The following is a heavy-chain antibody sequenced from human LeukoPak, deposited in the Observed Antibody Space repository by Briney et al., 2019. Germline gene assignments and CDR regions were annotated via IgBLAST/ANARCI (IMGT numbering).Heavy chain of an antibody. CDR1: GGSVSSGSYY. CDR3: ARAFSSSLFDY. Sequence: SETLSLTCTVSGGSVSSGSYYWSWIRQSPGKGLEWIGFIYYSGSTNYNPSLKSRVSISVDTSKNQFCLKLSSVTAADTAVYYCARAFSSSLFDYWGQGTLVTVSS. D-gene: IGHD6-19*01. CDR2: IYYSGST. V-gene: IGHV4-61*01. J-gene: IGHJ4*02.